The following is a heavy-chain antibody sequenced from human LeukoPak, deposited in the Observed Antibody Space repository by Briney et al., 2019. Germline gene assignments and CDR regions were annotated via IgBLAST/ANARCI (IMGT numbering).Heavy chain of an antibody. D-gene: IGHD3-10*01. V-gene: IGHV4-4*07. J-gene: IGHJ5*02. CDR1: GGSISSYY. Sequence: SETLSLTCTVSGGSISSYYWSWIRQPAGTSLEWIGRIYTSGTITYNPSLKSRVTMSVDTSKNQFSLKLSSVTAADTAVYYCARDSGTTGEVKFDPWGQGTLVTVSS. CDR3: ARDSGTTGEVKFDP. CDR2: IYTSGTI.